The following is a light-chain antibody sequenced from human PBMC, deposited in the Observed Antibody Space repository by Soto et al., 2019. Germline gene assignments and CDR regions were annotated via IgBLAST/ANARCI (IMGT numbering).Light chain of an antibody. CDR3: QKFNSVPT. Sequence: DVQLTQSPSSLSASVGDRVNITCRASQGINNYLAWYQQKPGKVPNLLIYAASTLQSGIPSPFSGSGSGTEFTPPISSLQPEDVATYYCQKFNSVPTFGGGTKEVI. CDR1: QGINNY. CDR2: AAS. V-gene: IGKV1-27*01. J-gene: IGKJ4*01.